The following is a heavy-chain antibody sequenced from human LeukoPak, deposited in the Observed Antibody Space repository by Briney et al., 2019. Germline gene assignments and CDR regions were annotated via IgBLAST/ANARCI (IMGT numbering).Heavy chain of an antibody. D-gene: IGHD5-18*01. Sequence: GGSLRLSCAASGLTVSSNCMSWVRQAPGKGLEWVANIKKDGSEKYYVDSVKGRFTISRDNAKTSLYLQMNSLRAEDTAVYYCARGLSGVTGYTYGRGIDYWGQGTLVTVSS. J-gene: IGHJ4*02. CDR2: IKKDGSEK. CDR3: ARGLSGVTGYTYGRGIDY. CDR1: GLTVSSNC. V-gene: IGHV3-7*01.